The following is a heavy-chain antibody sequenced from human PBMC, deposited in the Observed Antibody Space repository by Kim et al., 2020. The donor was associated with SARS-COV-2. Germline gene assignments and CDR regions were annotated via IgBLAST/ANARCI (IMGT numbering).Heavy chain of an antibody. CDR3: ARDYYDSSGYYNNWFDP. CDR1: GFTFSSYA. J-gene: IGHJ5*02. V-gene: IGHV3-30*04. Sequence: GGSLRLSCAASGFTFSSYAMHWVRQAPGKGLEWVAVISYDGSNKYYADSVKGRFTISRDNSKNTLYLQMNSLRAEDTAVYYCARDYYDSSGYYNNWFDPWGQGTRVTVSS. D-gene: IGHD3-22*01. CDR2: ISYDGSNK.